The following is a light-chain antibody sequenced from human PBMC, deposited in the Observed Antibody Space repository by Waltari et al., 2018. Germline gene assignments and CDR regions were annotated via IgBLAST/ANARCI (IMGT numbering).Light chain of an antibody. CDR1: QSIGSS. CDR3: QQCNSYLLT. J-gene: IGKJ4*01. CDR2: EAS. Sequence: DIQMTQSPSTLSASVGDRVNITCQASQSIGSSLAWYQQKPGKAPKVVIYEASSLESGVPSRFSGSGSGTEFTLTISSLQPDDFATYYCQQCNSYLLTFGGGTKVEIK. V-gene: IGKV1-5*03.